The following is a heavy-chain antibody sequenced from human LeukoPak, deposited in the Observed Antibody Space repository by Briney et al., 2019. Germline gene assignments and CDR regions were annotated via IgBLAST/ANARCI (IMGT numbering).Heavy chain of an antibody. CDR1: GYTFTSYG. CDR3: ARDRRVSYRLYSSGDY. D-gene: IGHD6-19*01. CDR2: ISAYNGNT. V-gene: IGHV1-18*01. Sequence: ASVKVSCKASGYTFTSYGISWVRQAPGQGLEWMGWISAYNGNTNYAQKLQGRVTMTTDTSTSTAYMELRSLRSDDTTVYYCARDRRVSYRLYSSGDYWGQGTLVTVSS. J-gene: IGHJ4*02.